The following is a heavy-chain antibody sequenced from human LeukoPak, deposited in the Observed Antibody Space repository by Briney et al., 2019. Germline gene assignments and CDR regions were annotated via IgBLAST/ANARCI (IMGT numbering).Heavy chain of an antibody. CDR3: AKYSRPPSIDY. D-gene: IGHD6-13*01. CDR2: ISGSGGTT. CDR1: GCTFNTYA. J-gene: IGHJ4*02. Sequence: GGSLRLSCAASGCTFNTYAMSWVRQAPGKGLEWVSAISGSGGTTYYADSVKGRFTISRDNSKNTLYLQMNSLRAEDTAVYYCAKYSRPPSIDYWGQGTLVTVSS. V-gene: IGHV3-23*01.